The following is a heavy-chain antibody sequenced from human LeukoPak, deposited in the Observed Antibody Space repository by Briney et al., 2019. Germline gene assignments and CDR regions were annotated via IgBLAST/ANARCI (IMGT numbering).Heavy chain of an antibody. V-gene: IGHV1-2*02. CDR3: VRDRPHNWFDP. J-gene: IGHJ5*02. Sequence: ASVKVSCKASGYTFSGYYIHWVRQAPGQGLEWMGLIKPDSGDTNYAQNFRGRVTMTRDTSITTAYTELNRLTSDDTAVYCCVRDRPHNWFDPWGQGTLVTVSS. CDR1: GYTFSGYY. CDR2: IKPDSGDT.